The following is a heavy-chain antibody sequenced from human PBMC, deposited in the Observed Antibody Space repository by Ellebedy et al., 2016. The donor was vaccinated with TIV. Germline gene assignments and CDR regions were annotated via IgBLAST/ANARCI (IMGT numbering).Heavy chain of an antibody. D-gene: IGHD4-17*01. Sequence: GESLKISCAASGFTSSSYAMSWVRQAPGKGLEWVSTMSGSGGRIYHADSVKGRFTISRDTSNNTLYLQMNSLIAEDTAVYYCAKDFIYGDYADYWGQGTLVTVSS. J-gene: IGHJ4*02. CDR1: GFTSSSYA. V-gene: IGHV3-23*01. CDR2: MSGSGGRI. CDR3: AKDFIYGDYADY.